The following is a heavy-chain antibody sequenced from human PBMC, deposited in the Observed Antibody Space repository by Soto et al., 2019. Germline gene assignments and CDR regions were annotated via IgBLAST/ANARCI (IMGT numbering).Heavy chain of an antibody. Sequence: QVQLQQWGAGPLRPLETLSLTCGVSGGSFSGYYWAWIRQPPGKGLEWIGEINDRGSINYNPSLKSRVSISVDTSKNHYSLNLRAVTAADTAVYYCARESHDILTGPPWVWYFDLCGRGTLVTVSS. J-gene: IGHJ2*01. V-gene: IGHV4-34*01. D-gene: IGHD3-9*01. CDR3: ARESHDILTGPPWVWYFDL. CDR2: INDRGSI. CDR1: GGSFSGYY.